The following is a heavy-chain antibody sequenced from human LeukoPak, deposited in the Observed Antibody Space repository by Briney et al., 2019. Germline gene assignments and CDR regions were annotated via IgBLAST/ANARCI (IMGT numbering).Heavy chain of an antibody. CDR2: IFYSGST. V-gene: IGHV4-34*12. Sequence: SETLSLTCAVYGGSFSGYYWSWIRQPPGKGLEWIAYIFYSGSTYYNPSLKTRVTISADAAKNQFSLRLSSVTAADTAVYYCARTWGFCTGGTCDHSLAYWGQGTLVTVSS. D-gene: IGHD2-15*01. CDR1: GGSFSGYY. J-gene: IGHJ4*02. CDR3: ARTWGFCTGGTCDHSLAY.